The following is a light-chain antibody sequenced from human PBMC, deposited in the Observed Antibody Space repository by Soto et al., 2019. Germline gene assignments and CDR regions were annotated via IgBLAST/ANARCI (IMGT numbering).Light chain of an antibody. CDR2: DVS. CDR1: QSISSW. Sequence: DLQMTQSPPTLSASVGDRVTITCRASQSISSWLAWYQQRPGKAPNLLIYDVSSLESGVPSRFSGSGSGTEFTLTISSLQPDDFATYYCQKYTNYPWTFGQGTKVDIK. J-gene: IGKJ1*01. V-gene: IGKV1-5*01. CDR3: QKYTNYPWT.